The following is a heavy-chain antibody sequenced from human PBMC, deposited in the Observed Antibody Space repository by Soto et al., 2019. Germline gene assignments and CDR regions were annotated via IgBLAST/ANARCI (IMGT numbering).Heavy chain of an antibody. CDR3: ARDTIFGGFDP. V-gene: IGHV4-31*03. J-gene: IGHJ5*02. CDR2: IYYSGST. CDR1: GGSISSGGYY. Sequence: SETLSLTCTVSGGSISSGGYYWSWIRQHPGKGLEWIGYIYYSGSTYYNPSLKSRVTISVDTSKNQFSLKLSSVTAADTAVYYCARDTIFGGFDPWGQGTLVTVSS. D-gene: IGHD3-3*01.